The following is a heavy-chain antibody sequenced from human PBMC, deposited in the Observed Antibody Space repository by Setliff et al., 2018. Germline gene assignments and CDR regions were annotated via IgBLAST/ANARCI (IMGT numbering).Heavy chain of an antibody. CDR1: GHSISSSNW. V-gene: IGHV4-28*01. Sequence: SETLSLTCAVSGHSISSSNWWGWIRQPPGKGLEWIGYIYYSGSTYHNPFLQSRVTISIDTSKNQFSLKLTSVTAADTAIYYCARRRANYNWLDSWGQGTLVTVS. CDR2: IYYSGST. CDR3: ARRRANYNWLDS. J-gene: IGHJ5*01.